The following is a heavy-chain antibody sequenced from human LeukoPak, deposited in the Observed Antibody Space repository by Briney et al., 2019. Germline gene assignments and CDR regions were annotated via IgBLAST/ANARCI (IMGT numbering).Heavy chain of an antibody. CDR3: AREYCSGGSCFFDY. D-gene: IGHD2-15*01. J-gene: IGHJ4*02. Sequence: GESLKISCKGFGYSFTNYWIGWVRQTPGKGLEWMGIIYPGDSDTRYSPSFQGQVTISADKSISTAYLQWSSLKASDTAMYYCAREYCSGGSCFFDYWGQGTLVTVSS. V-gene: IGHV5-51*01. CDR2: IYPGDSDT. CDR1: GYSFTNYW.